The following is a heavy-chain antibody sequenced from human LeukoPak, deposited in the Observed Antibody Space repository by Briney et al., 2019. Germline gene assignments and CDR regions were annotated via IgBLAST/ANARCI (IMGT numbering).Heavy chain of an antibody. J-gene: IGHJ3*01. D-gene: IGHD5-12*01. CDR1: GYTFTSYD. V-gene: IGHV1-8*03. Sequence: VASVKVSCKASGYTFTSYDINWVRQATGQGLEWMGWMNPNSGNTGYAQKFQGRVTITRNTSISTAYMELSSLRSDDTAVYYCALWEIVHYAFDFWGQGTMVTVSS. CDR3: ALWEIVHYAFDF. CDR2: MNPNSGNT.